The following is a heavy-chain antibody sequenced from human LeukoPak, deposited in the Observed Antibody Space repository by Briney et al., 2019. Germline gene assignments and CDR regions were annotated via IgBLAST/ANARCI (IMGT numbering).Heavy chain of an antibody. CDR2: ISYDGSNK. V-gene: IGHV3-30-3*01. CDR1: EFTFSSYA. Sequence: QPGGSLRLSCAASEFTFSSYAMHWVRQAPGKGLEWVAVISYDGSNKYYADSVKGRFTISRDNSKNTLYLQMNSLRAEDTAVYYCARRYYYDSSGYYHYYFDYWGQGTLVTVSS. D-gene: IGHD3-22*01. CDR3: ARRYYYDSSGYYHYYFDY. J-gene: IGHJ4*02.